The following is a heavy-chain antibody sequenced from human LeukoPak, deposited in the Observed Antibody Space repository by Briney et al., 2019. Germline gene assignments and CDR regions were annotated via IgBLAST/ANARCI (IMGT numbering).Heavy chain of an antibody. Sequence: PGGSLRLSCAASGFTFDDYGMSWVRQAPGKGLEWVSGINWNGGSTGYADSVKGRFTISRDKAKNSLYVQMNSLRAEDTALYYCARYRGYSYGYFDYWGQGTLVTVSS. J-gene: IGHJ4*02. CDR3: ARYRGYSYGYFDY. V-gene: IGHV3-20*04. CDR1: GFTFDDYG. CDR2: INWNGGST. D-gene: IGHD5-18*01.